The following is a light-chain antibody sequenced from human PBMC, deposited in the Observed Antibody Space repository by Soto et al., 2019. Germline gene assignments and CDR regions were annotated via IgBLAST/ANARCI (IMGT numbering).Light chain of an antibody. CDR2: EVN. J-gene: IGLJ1*01. Sequence: QSVLTQPASVSGSPGQSVTISCTGPRSDIGDSNFISWYQHSPGKAPRLLIYEVNNRPSGISRRFSGSKAGNTASLTISGLLDDDEGDYFCASFSSGTTHIYGSGIKVALL. CDR1: RSDIGDSNF. V-gene: IGLV2-14*01. CDR3: ASFSSGTTHI.